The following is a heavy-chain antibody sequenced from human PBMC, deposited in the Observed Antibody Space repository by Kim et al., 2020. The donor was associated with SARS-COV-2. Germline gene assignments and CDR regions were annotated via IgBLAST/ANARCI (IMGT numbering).Heavy chain of an antibody. CDR2: T. V-gene: IGHV3-23*01. J-gene: IGHJ4*02. CDR3: AGGPLIYFDY. D-gene: IGHD2-8*01. Sequence: TYCAASVKGRFTISRDNSKNTLYLPMNSLRVDDTAVYYCAGGPLIYFDYWGQGTLVTVSS.